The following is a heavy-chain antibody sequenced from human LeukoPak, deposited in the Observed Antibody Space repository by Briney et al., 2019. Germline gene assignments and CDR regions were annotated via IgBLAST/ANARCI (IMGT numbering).Heavy chain of an antibody. J-gene: IGHJ4*02. CDR3: AKGNSGSYLMHFDY. CDR1: GFTFSSYA. V-gene: IGHV3-23*01. CDR2: FSASGGST. D-gene: IGHD1-26*01. Sequence: GGSLRLSCAASGFTFSSYAMSWVRQAPGKGLEWDSGFSASGGSTYYADSVKGRFTISRDNSKNTLYLQMNSLRAEDTAVYYCAKGNSGSYLMHFDYWGQGTLVTVSS.